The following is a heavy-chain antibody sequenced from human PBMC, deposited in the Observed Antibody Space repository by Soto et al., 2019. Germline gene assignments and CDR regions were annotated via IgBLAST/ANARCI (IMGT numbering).Heavy chain of an antibody. D-gene: IGHD3-10*01. J-gene: IGHJ6*02. Sequence: QVQLQESGPGLVRPSETLSLTCTVSGGSISNSYWSWIRQSPGKGLEWIGYIYSSGSTNYNPSLKSRVTISVDTSKNPFSLKLSSLIAAATAVYYCARHSPPFFYGSGPWDVWGQGTTVTVSS. V-gene: IGHV4-59*08. CDR1: GGSISNSY. CDR2: IYSSGST. CDR3: ARHSPPFFYGSGPWDV.